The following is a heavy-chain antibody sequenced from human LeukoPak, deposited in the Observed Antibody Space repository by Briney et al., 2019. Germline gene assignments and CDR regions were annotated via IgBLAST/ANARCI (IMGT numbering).Heavy chain of an antibody. CDR2: IKADGGEK. Sequence: PGGSLRLSCAASGFTFSTYWMNWFRQTPGKGLEWVAKIKADGGEKDHVASVKGRFTISRDNAKNSLYLQMNSLRVEDTAVYYCVRAYHPGGWFDPWGQGTLVTVSS. J-gene: IGHJ5*02. CDR3: VRAYHPGGWFDP. D-gene: IGHD2-21*01. V-gene: IGHV3-7*04. CDR1: GFTFSTYW.